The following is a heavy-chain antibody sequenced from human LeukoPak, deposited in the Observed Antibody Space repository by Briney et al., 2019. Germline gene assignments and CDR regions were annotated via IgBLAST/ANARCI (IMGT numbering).Heavy chain of an antibody. D-gene: IGHD5-24*01. V-gene: IGHV3-30*18. CDR3: AKGDGSYYYYGMDV. Sequence: PGRSLRLSCAASGFTFSSYGMHWVRQAPGKGLEWVAVISYDGSNKYYADSVKGRFTISRGNSKNTLYLQMNSLRAEDTAVYYCAKGDGSYYYYGMDVWGQGTTVTVSS. J-gene: IGHJ6*02. CDR1: GFTFSSYG. CDR2: ISYDGSNK.